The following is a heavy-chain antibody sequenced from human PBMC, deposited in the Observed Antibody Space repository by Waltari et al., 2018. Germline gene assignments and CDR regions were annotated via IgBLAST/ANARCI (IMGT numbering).Heavy chain of an antibody. CDR3: ASSNGFSSGYCRI. D-gene: IGHD3-3*01. Sequence: QVQLVQSGAEVKKPGSSVKVSCKASGGNFSSYAISWVRQAPGQGLEWMGRIIPLCGTVNAAQKFPCRVTITADTTTCTTYMSLTSLRSDDAAFCSCASSNGFSSGYCRIWGQGPLLTVSS. CDR2: IIPLCGTV. J-gene: IGHJ4*02. CDR1: GGNFSSYA. V-gene: IGHV1-69*13.